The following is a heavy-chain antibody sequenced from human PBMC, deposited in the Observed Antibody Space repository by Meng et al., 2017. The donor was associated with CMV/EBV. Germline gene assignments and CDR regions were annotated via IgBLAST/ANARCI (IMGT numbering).Heavy chain of an antibody. D-gene: IGHD6-6*01. J-gene: IGHJ4*02. CDR1: GFTFSSYA. Sequence: GGSLRLSCAASGFTFSSYAMCWVRQAPGKGLEWGSAISGSGGSTYYADSVKGRFTISRDNSKNTLYLQMNSLRAEDTAVYYCAKGFRVAARPSYFAYWGQGTLVTVSS. V-gene: IGHV3-23*01. CDR2: ISGSGGST. CDR3: AKGFRVAARPSYFAY.